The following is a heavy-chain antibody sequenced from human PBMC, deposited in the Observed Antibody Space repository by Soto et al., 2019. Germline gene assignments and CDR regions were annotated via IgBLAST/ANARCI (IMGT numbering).Heavy chain of an antibody. V-gene: IGHV4-34*01. Sequence: QVQLQQWGAGLLKPSETLSLTCAVYGGSFSGYDWSWIRQSPGKGLEWIGEIDHSGSTNYNPSLKSRVTMSVDTSKNQFSLRLNYVTAADTAVYYCARGAPGYWGQGALVTVSS. J-gene: IGHJ4*02. CDR1: GGSFSGYD. CDR3: ARGAPGY. CDR2: IDHSGST.